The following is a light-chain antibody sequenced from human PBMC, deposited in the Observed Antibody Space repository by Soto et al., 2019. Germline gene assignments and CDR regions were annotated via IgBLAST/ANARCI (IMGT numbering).Light chain of an antibody. J-gene: IGKJ3*01. V-gene: IGKV2-30*01. CDR2: KVS. Sequence: DVVMTQSPLSLPVTLGQPASISCRSSQSLVYSDGNTYLNWFQQRPGQSPRRLIYKVSNRDSGVPDRFSGSGSGTDFTLKISRVEAEDVGVYYCMQGTHSFTFGPGTKVDIK. CDR3: MQGTHSFT. CDR1: QSLVYSDGNTY.